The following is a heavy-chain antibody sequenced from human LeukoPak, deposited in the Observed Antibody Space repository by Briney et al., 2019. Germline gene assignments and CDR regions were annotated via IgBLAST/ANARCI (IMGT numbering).Heavy chain of an antibody. D-gene: IGHD3-16*01. CDR3: ATLPRG. CDR1: GGPISSYY. V-gene: IGHV4-59*01. Sequence: PSETLSLTCTVSGGPISSYYWSWIRQPPGKGLEWIGYIYYSGSTNYNPSLKSRVTISVDTSKNQFSLKLSSVTAADTAVYYCATLPRGWGQGTLVTVSS. J-gene: IGHJ4*02. CDR2: IYYSGST.